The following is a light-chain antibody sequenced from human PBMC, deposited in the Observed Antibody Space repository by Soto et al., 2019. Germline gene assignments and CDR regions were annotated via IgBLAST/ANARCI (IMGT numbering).Light chain of an antibody. J-gene: IGKJ1*01. CDR3: QPSYSNPT. V-gene: IGKV1-39*01. CDR1: QSISSY. Sequence: DIQMTRSPSSLSASVGDRVTITCRASQSISSYLNWYQQKPGKAPKLLIYAASSLQSGVPSRFTGSGSGADFTLTISSLQHEHFATYYCQPSYSNPTFGQGTK. CDR2: AAS.